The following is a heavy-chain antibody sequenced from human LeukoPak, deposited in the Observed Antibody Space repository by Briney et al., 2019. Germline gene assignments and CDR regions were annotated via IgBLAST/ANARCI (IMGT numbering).Heavy chain of an antibody. CDR2: INSDGSST. Sequence: GGSLRLSCAASGFTFSSYWMHWVRHAPGKGLVWVSRINSDGSSTSYADSVKGRFTISRDNAKNTLYLQMNSLRAEDTAVYYCAREGAVAGNFDYWGQGTLVTASS. D-gene: IGHD6-19*01. CDR3: AREGAVAGNFDY. V-gene: IGHV3-74*01. CDR1: GFTFSSYW. J-gene: IGHJ4*02.